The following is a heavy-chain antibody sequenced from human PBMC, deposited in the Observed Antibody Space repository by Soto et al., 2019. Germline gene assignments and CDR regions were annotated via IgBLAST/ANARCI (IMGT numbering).Heavy chain of an antibody. CDR1: GYTFTSYG. D-gene: IGHD6-19*01. CDR3: AMSPGIAVAYDY. CDR2: ISGYNGNT. J-gene: IGHJ4*02. Sequence: ASVKVSCKASGYTFTSYGINWVRQAPGQGLEWMGWISGYNGNTNYAQKFQGRVTMTTDTSTSTAYMELRSLRSDDTAVYYCAMSPGIAVAYDYWGQGNLVTVSS. V-gene: IGHV1-18*04.